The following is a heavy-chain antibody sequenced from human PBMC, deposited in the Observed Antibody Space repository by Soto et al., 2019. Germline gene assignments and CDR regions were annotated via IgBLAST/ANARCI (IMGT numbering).Heavy chain of an antibody. CDR2: VHISGHS. CDR3: ARVRQGCSANNCYFDP. J-gene: IGHJ5*01. D-gene: IGHD1-1*01. Sequence: SETLSLTCTLSGGSVRAPDWWNWVRQSPDKGLEWIAEVHISGHSNYNSSLRSRVSVSIDSSKNQFYLNLNSVTAADTAIYYCARVRQGCSANNCYFDPWGQGTQVTVSS. CDR1: GGSVRAPDW. V-gene: IGHV4-4*02.